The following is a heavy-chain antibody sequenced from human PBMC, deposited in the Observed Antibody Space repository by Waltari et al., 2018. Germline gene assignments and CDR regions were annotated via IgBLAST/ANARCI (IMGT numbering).Heavy chain of an antibody. CDR2: IYTSGST. CDR3: ASLRLRSSGTV. D-gene: IGHD2-21*02. V-gene: IGHV4-61*09. Sequence: QVQLQESGPGLVKPSQTLSLTCTVSGGSISSGSYYWSWIRQPAGKGLEWIGYIYTSGSTNYIPSRKSRVTISVDTSKNQFSLKLSSVTAADTAVYYCASLRLRSSGTVWGQGPLVTVSS. J-gene: IGHJ4*02. CDR1: GGSISSGSYY.